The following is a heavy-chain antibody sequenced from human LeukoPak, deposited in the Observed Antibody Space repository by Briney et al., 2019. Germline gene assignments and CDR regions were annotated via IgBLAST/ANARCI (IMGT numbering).Heavy chain of an antibody. Sequence: GASVKVSCKASGGTFSSYAISWVRQAPGQGLEWMGGIIPIFGTANYAQKFQGRVTITADKSTSTAYMDLSSLRSEDTAVYYCARSLIDYGGSYDAFDIWGQGTMVTVSS. CDR2: IIPIFGTA. CDR1: GGTFSSYA. J-gene: IGHJ3*02. CDR3: ARSLIDYGGSYDAFDI. D-gene: IGHD4-23*01. V-gene: IGHV1-69*06.